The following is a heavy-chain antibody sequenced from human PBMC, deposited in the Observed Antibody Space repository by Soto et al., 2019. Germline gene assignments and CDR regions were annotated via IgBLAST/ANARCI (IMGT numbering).Heavy chain of an antibody. V-gene: IGHV1-69*13. Sequence: SVKVSCKASGGTFSSYAISWVRQAPGQGLEWMGGIIPIFGTANYAQKFQGRVTITADESTSTAYMELSSLRSEDTAVYYCARELVRWGTVTTLDYWGQGTLVTVSS. D-gene: IGHD4-4*01. CDR1: GGTFSSYA. J-gene: IGHJ4*02. CDR3: ARELVRWGTVTTLDY. CDR2: IIPIFGTA.